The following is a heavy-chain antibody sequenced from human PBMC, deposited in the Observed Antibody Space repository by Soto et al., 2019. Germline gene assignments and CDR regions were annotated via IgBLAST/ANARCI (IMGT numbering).Heavy chain of an antibody. V-gene: IGHV1-8*01. CDR3: ARYPYYYYGMDV. CDR2: MNPNSGNT. J-gene: IGHJ6*02. D-gene: IGHD2-2*01. Sequence: EASVKVSCKASGYTFTSYDINWVRQATGQGLEWMGWMNPNSGNTGYAQKFQGRVTTARNTSISTAYMELSSLRSEDTAVYYCARYPYYYYGMDVWGQGTTVTVSS. CDR1: GYTFTSYD.